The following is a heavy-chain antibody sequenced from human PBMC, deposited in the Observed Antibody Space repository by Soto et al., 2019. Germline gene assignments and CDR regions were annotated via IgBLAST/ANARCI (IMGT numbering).Heavy chain of an antibody. J-gene: IGHJ4*02. D-gene: IGHD1-1*01. CDR2: IYSGGST. V-gene: IGHV3-53*01. Sequence: GGSLRLSCAASGFTFSSYAMSWVRQAPGKGLEWVSVIYSGGSTYYADSVKGRFTISRDNSKNTLYLQMNSLRAEDTAVYYCAVINSLDYWGQGTLVNVSS. CDR3: AVINSLDY. CDR1: GFTFSSYA.